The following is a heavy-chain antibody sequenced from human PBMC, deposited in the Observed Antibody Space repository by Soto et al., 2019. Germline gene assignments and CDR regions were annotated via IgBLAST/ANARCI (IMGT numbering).Heavy chain of an antibody. J-gene: IGHJ1*01. Sequence: GGSLRLSCAASGFTFSSYAMSWVRQAPGKGLEWVSAISGSGGSTYYADSVKGRFTISRDNSKNTLYLQMNSLRAEDTAVYYCAKDPTDYVRGSSGPVEYFQHWGQGTLLTVSS. CDR2: ISGSGGST. V-gene: IGHV3-23*01. CDR1: GFTFSSYA. CDR3: AKDPTDYVRGSSGPVEYFQH. D-gene: IGHD3-16*01.